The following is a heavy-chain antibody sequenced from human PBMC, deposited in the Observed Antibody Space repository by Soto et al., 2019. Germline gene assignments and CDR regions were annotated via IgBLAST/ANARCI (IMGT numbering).Heavy chain of an antibody. Sequence: GSLRLSCAASGFTFSDYYMSCSRQSPFKWREWVSYISSTSIYTNYADAVKGRFTISRDNAKNSLYLQMNSLRAEDTAVYYCARDGGEIIPAAIGGGYGMDVWGQGTTVTVSS. J-gene: IGHJ6*02. CDR1: GFTFSDYY. V-gene: IGHV3-11*06. D-gene: IGHD2-2*01. CDR3: ARDGGEIIPAAIGGGYGMDV. CDR2: ISSTSIYT.